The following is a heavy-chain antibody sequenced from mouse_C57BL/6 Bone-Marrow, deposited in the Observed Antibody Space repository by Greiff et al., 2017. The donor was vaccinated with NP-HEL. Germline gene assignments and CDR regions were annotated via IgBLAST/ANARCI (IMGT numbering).Heavy chain of an antibody. CDR2: IDPSDSYT. CDR3: ARGDDYDPGGFAY. Sequence: VQLQQPGAELVMPGASVKLSCKASGYTFTSYWMHWVKQRPGQGLEWIGEIDPSDSYTNYNQKFKGKSTLTVDKSSSTAYMQLSSLTSEDSAVYYCARGDDYDPGGFAYWGKGTLVTVSA. D-gene: IGHD2-4*01. J-gene: IGHJ3*01. V-gene: IGHV1-69*01. CDR1: GYTFTSYW.